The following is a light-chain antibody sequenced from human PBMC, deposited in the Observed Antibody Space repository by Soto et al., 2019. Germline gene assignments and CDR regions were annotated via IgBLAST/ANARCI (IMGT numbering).Light chain of an antibody. CDR3: CSYISSNTPVV. CDR1: SSDVGSYNY. CDR2: DVS. Sequence: QSALTQPASVSGSPGQSITISCTGTSSDVGSYNYVSWYQQHPGKAPKLMIYDVSYRPSGVSNRFSGSKSGNTASLTISGLQAEDEADHYCCSYISSNTPVVFGGGTKLTVL. J-gene: IGLJ2*01. V-gene: IGLV2-14*03.